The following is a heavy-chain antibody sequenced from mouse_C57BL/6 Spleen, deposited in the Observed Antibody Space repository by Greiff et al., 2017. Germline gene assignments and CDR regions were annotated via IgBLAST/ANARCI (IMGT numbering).Heavy chain of an antibody. CDR2: IYSSDSVT. V-gene: IGHV1-61*01. D-gene: IGHD2-5*01. Sequence: VQLQQPGAELVRPGSSVKLSCKASGYTFTSYWMAWVKQRPGQGLEWIGNIYSSDSVTYYNQKFKDKVTLTVDKSSSTAYMQLSSLTSEDSAVYYCARGCSNYDWFAYWGQGTLVTVSA. CDR3: ARGCSNYDWFAY. CDR1: GYTFTSYW. J-gene: IGHJ3*01.